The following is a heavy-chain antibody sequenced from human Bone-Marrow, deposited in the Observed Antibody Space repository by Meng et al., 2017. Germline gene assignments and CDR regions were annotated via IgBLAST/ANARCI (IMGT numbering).Heavy chain of an antibody. D-gene: IGHD3-22*01. CDR3: AREGGSYYDSSGYRYFDY. Sequence: GESLKISCAASGFTFSNAWMSWVRQAPGKGLEWVANIKQDGSEKYYVDSVKGRFTISRDNAKNSLYLQMNSLRAEDTAVYYCAREGGSYYDSSGYRYFDYWGQGTLVTVSS. CDR2: IKQDGSEK. V-gene: IGHV3-7*01. CDR1: GFTFSNAW. J-gene: IGHJ4*02.